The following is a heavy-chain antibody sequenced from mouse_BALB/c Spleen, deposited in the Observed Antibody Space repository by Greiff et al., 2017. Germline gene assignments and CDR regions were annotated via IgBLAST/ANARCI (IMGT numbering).Heavy chain of an antibody. D-gene: IGHD2-3*01. CDR2: ISDGGSYT. Sequence: EVQGVESGGGLVKPGGSLKLSCAASGFTFSDYYMYWVRQTPEKRLEWVATISDGGSYTYYPDSVKGRFTISRDNAKNNLYLQMSSLKSEDTALYYCARDRFYDGYYDAYWGQGTLVTVSA. CDR1: GFTFSDYY. CDR3: ARDRFYDGYYDAY. V-gene: IGHV5-4*02. J-gene: IGHJ3*01.